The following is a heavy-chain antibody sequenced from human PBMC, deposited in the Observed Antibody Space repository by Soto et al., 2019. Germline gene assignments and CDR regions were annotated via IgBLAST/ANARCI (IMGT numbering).Heavy chain of an antibody. Sequence: PGGSLRLSCAASGFTFSSYAMSWVRQAPGKGLEWVSGISGGGRTTYYADSVKGRFTISRDNSKNTLFLQMNGLTVGDTAVYYCAKCSSASCFKEGFDYWGQGTLVTVSS. V-gene: IGHV3-23*01. J-gene: IGHJ4*02. CDR2: ISGGGRTT. D-gene: IGHD2-2*01. CDR3: AKCSSASCFKEGFDY. CDR1: GFTFSSYA.